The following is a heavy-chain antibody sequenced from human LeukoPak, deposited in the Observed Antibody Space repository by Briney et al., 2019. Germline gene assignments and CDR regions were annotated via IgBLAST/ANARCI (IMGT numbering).Heavy chain of an antibody. J-gene: IGHJ6*02. D-gene: IGHD4-17*01. V-gene: IGHV4-59*01. CDR1: GASISSYY. CDR2: IDYSGST. CDR3: AREAWVSGDSKYRYYGIDV. Sequence: TSETLSLTCTVSGASISSYYWSWIRQPPGKGLEWIGYIDYSGSTNYTPSLKSRVTISVDTSKNQFSLKLSSVTAADTALYYCAREAWVSGDSKYRYYGIDVWGQGTTVTVSS.